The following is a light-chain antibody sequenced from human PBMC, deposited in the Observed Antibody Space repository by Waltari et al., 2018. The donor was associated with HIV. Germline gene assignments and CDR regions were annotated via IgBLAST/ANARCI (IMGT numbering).Light chain of an antibody. V-gene: IGKV4-1*01. CDR3: QQYFSLPPT. CDR2: WTS. CDR1: RSLLHTSNNKNY. Sequence: DIVMTQSPDSLVVSVGERATITCSSSRSLLHTSNNKNYLAWYQVKAGQPPTTLIYWTSGGDSGVPERVSGGGSGADFTLAINDVQAEDVALYYCQQYFSLPPTFGQGT. J-gene: IGKJ2*01.